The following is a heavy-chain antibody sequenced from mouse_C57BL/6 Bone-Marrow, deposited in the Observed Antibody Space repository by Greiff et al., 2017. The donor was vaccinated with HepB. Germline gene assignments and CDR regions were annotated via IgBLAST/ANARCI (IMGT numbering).Heavy chain of an antibody. J-gene: IGHJ3*01. CDR3: ARHEEGYYYGSSGFLY. D-gene: IGHD1-1*01. CDR2: FYPGSGSI. V-gene: IGHV1-62-2*01. Sequence: VMLVESGAELVKPGASVKLSCKASGYTFTEYAIHWVKQRSGQGLEWIGWFYPGSGSIKYNEKFKDKATLTADKSSSTVYMELSRLTSEDSAVYFCARHEEGYYYGSSGFLYWGQGTLVTVSA. CDR1: GYTFTEYA.